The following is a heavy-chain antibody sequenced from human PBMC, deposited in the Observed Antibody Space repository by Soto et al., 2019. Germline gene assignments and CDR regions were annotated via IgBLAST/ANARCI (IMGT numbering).Heavy chain of an antibody. CDR1: GGSISSSY. D-gene: IGHD6-19*01. CDR2: VYYSGTT. V-gene: IGHV4-59*01. J-gene: IGHJ3*02. CDR3: ARSVVHQWLVHDAFDI. Sequence: QVQLQESGPGLVKPSETLSLTCTVSGGSISSSYWSWIRQPPGKGLEWIAYVYYSGTTNYNPSLDSRGTISIATSKNQFSLRLPSMTAADTAVYYCARSVVHQWLVHDAFDIWGQGTLVTVSS.